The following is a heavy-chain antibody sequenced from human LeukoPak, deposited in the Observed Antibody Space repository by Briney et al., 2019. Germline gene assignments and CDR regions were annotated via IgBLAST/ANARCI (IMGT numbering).Heavy chain of an antibody. CDR2: IYYSGST. V-gene: IGHV4-30-4*08. Sequence: SETLSLTCTVSGGSISSGDYYWSWIRQPPGKGLEWIGYIYYSGSTYYNPSLKSRVTISVDTSKNQFPLKLSSVTAADTAVYYCAREVLSIAARPDGYWGQGTLVTVSS. J-gene: IGHJ4*02. D-gene: IGHD6-6*01. CDR1: GGSISSGDYY. CDR3: AREVLSIAARPDGY.